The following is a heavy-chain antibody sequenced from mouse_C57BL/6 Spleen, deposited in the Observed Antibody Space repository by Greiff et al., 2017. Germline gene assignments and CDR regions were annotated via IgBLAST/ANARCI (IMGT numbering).Heavy chain of an antibody. CDR3: ASSGNGAMDY. J-gene: IGHJ4*01. Sequence: EVQLVESGPVLVKPGASVKMSCKASGYTFTDYYMNWVKQSHGKSLEWIGVINPYNGGTSYNQKFEGKATLTVDKSSSTAYMELNSLTSEDSAVYYCASSGNGAMDYWGQGTSVTVSS. CDR2: INPYNGGT. CDR1: GYTFTDYY. V-gene: IGHV1-19*01. D-gene: IGHD1-3*01.